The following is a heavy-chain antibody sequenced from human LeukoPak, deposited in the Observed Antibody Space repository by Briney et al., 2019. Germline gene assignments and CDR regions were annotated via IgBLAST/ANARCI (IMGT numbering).Heavy chain of an antibody. J-gene: IGHJ4*02. Sequence: GGSLRLSCAASGFTFSSYGMHWVRQAPGKGLEWVAVIWYDGSNKYYADSVKGRFTISRDNSKNTLYLQMNRLRAEDTAVYYCASISSSSIDYWGQGTLVTVSS. CDR3: ASISSSSIDY. CDR1: GFTFSSYG. D-gene: IGHD6-6*01. V-gene: IGHV3-33*01. CDR2: IWYDGSNK.